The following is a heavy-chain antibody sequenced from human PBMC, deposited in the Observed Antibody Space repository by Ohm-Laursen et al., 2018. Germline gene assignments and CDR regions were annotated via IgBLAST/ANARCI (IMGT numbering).Heavy chain of an antibody. Sequence: SLRLSCAASGFTFSNYGMHWVRRAPGKGLEWVSAISGNGGSTYYADSVKGRFTISRDNSKNTLYLQMNSLRAEDTALYYCAAFDYWGQGTLVTVSS. J-gene: IGHJ4*02. CDR1: GFTFSNYG. CDR2: ISGNGGST. CDR3: AAFDY. V-gene: IGHV3-23*01.